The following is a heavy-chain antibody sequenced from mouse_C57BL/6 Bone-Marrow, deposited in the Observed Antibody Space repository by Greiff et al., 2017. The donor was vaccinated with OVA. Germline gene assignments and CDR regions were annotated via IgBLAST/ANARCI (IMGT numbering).Heavy chain of an antibody. CDR1: GYTFTSYG. CDR3: ARWGYYRAMDY. V-gene: IGHV1-81*01. Sequence: QVQLQQSGAELARPGASVKLSCKASGYTFTSYGISWVKQRTGQGLEWIGEIYPRSGNTYYNEKFKGKATLTADKSSSTAYMELRSLTSEDSAVYFGARWGYYRAMDYWGQGTSVTVSS. J-gene: IGHJ4*01. D-gene: IGHD2-3*01. CDR2: IYPRSGNT.